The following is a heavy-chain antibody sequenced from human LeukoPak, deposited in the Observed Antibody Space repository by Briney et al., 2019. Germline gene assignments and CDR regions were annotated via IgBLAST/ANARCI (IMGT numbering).Heavy chain of an antibody. D-gene: IGHD3-22*01. CDR1: GYSISSGYY. Sequence: PSETLSLTCTVSGYSISSGYYWGWIRQPPGKGLEWIGSIYHSGSTYYNPSLKSRVTISVDTSKNQFSLKLSSVTAADTAVYYCARVKYYDSRDAFDIWGQGTMVTASS. CDR2: IYHSGST. J-gene: IGHJ3*02. CDR3: ARVKYYDSRDAFDI. V-gene: IGHV4-38-2*02.